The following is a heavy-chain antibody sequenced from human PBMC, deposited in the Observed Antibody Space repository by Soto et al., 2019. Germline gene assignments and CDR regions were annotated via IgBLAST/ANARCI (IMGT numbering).Heavy chain of an antibody. J-gene: IGHJ6*03. CDR3: ARDLPETDYDFWSGHEGDSYYYYYMDV. CDR2: ISAYNGNT. CDR1: GYTFTSYG. V-gene: IGHV1-18*01. Sequence: QVQLVQSGAEVKKPGASVKVSCKASGYTFTSYGISWVRQAPGQGLEWMGWISAYNGNTNYAQKLQGRVTMTTDTSTSTAYMELRSLRSDDTAVYYCARDLPETDYDFWSGHEGDSYYYYYMDVWGKGTTVTVSS. D-gene: IGHD3-3*01.